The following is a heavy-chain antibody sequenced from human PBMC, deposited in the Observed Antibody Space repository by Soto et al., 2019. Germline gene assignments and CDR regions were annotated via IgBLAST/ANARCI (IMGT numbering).Heavy chain of an antibody. V-gene: IGHV3-11*05. Sequence: GGSLRLSCATSGFTFSGYYMSWIRQAPGKGLEWVSWIESSGTYTNYAGSVKGRFTISRDNAKNSLYLQMNGLTTEDTGVYYCARELGGLDVWGQGTTVTVSS. CDR3: ARELGGLDV. J-gene: IGHJ6*02. CDR2: IESSGTYT. CDR1: GFTFSGYY. D-gene: IGHD3-10*01.